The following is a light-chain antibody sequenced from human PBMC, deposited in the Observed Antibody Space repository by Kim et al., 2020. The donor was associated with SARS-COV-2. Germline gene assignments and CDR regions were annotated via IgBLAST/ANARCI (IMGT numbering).Light chain of an antibody. J-gene: IGKJ2*01. V-gene: IGKV1-5*03. CDR1: QTISTW. Sequence: DIQMTQSPSILSASVGDRVTITCRASQTISTWLAWYQQKPGKAPNLLIYLASTLESGVPSRFIGSGSGTEFTLTIDSLQPDDFATYYCQHYSRFPYTFGQGTKLEI. CDR2: LAS. CDR3: QHYSRFPYT.